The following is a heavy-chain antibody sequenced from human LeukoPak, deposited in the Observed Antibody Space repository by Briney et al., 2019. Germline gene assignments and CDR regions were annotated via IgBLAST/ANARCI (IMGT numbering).Heavy chain of an antibody. CDR3: ARGLRRGVYWFDP. CDR1: GGTFSSYA. Sequence: ASVKVSCKASGGTFSSYAISWVRQAPGQGLEWMGRIIPILGIANYAQKFQGRVTMTRNTSISTAYMELSSLTSEDTAVYYCARGLRRGVYWFDPWGQGTLVTVSS. CDR2: IIPILGIA. J-gene: IGHJ5*02. V-gene: IGHV1-69*04. D-gene: IGHD3-10*01.